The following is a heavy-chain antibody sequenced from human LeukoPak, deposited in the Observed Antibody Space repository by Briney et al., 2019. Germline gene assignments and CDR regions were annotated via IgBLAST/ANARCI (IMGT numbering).Heavy chain of an antibody. D-gene: IGHD4-17*01. J-gene: IGHJ4*02. CDR2: ISGSGGST. CDR3: AKGPTYGDYGPIDY. V-gene: IGHV3-23*01. Sequence: GGSLRLSCAASGFTFSSYAMSWVRQAPGKGLEWVSAISGSGGSTYYADSVKGRFTISRDNSKNTLYLQMNSLRAEDTAVYYCAKGPTYGDYGPIDYWGQGTLVPVSS. CDR1: GFTFSSYA.